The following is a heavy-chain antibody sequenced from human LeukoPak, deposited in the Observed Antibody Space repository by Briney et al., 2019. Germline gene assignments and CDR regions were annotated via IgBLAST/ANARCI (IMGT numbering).Heavy chain of an antibody. Sequence: SSETLSLTCTVSGGSISSFYWSWIRQPPGKGLEWIGYIYYSGSTNYNPSLKSRVTISVDTSKNQFSLKLSSVTAADTAVYYCARTYYDFWSGYYYFDYWGQGTLVTVSS. CDR2: IYYSGST. D-gene: IGHD3-3*01. CDR1: GGSISSFY. V-gene: IGHV4-59*01. CDR3: ARTYYDFWSGYYYFDY. J-gene: IGHJ4*02.